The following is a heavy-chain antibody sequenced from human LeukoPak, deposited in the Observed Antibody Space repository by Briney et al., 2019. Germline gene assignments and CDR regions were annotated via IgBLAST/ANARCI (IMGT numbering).Heavy chain of an antibody. CDR3: AICLWTNYYYYGMDV. V-gene: IGHV3-13*01. CDR2: LGTNGDA. CDR1: GFSFSDYD. J-gene: IGHJ6*02. D-gene: IGHD2/OR15-2a*01. Sequence: GGSLRLSCVASGFSFSDYDMYWVRQAAGRGLEWVSALGTNGDAYYLGSVRGRFTISRENVKNSLYLQMNSLGVEDTAVYYCAICLWTNYYYYGMDVWGQGTTVTVSS.